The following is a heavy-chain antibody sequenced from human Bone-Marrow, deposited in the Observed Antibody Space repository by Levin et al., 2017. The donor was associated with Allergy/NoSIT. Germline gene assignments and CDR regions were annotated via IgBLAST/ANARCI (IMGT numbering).Heavy chain of an antibody. CDR1: GFTFSSYA. V-gene: IGHV3-23*01. CDR2: ISGSGGST. CDR3: AKTSLPPRIAAAGKNGWFDP. J-gene: IGHJ5*02. Sequence: SCAASGFTFSSYAMSWVRQAPGKGLEWVSAISGSGGSTYYADSVKGRFTISRDNSKNTLYLQMNSLRAEDTAVYYCAKTSLPPRIAAAGKNGWFDPWGQGTLVTVSS. D-gene: IGHD6-13*01.